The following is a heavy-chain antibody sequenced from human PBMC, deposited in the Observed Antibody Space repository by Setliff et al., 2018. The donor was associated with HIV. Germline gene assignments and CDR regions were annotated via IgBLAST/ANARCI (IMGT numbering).Heavy chain of an antibody. CDR2: LHPGGRRT. CDR1: GYTFTDQY. V-gene: IGHV1-46*04. CDR3: ATDCAVVGGTGSLDS. Sequence: ASVKVSCKASGYTFTDQYIHWVRQAPGQGLEWMGILHPGGRRTGYAQRLQGRVTLTGDTSTSTVYMELSSLKSEDTAVYYCATDCAVVGGTGSLDSWGQGTLVTVSS. D-gene: IGHD1-26*01. J-gene: IGHJ4*02.